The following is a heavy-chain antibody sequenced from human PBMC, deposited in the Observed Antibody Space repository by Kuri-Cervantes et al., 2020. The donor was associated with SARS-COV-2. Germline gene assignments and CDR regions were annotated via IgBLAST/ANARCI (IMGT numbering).Heavy chain of an antibody. CDR3: AREYVYDTTGYFYWYFDL. Sequence: GESLKISCEVSGFTFGSHAMHWVRQAPGKGLEWVAVISSDGGNKYYADSVRGRFTISRDNSKNTLYLRLNTLRAEDTAVYHCAREYVYDTTGYFYWYFDLWGRGTLVTVSS. CDR2: ISSDGGNK. D-gene: IGHD3-22*01. J-gene: IGHJ2*01. CDR1: GFTFGSHA. V-gene: IGHV3-30-3*01.